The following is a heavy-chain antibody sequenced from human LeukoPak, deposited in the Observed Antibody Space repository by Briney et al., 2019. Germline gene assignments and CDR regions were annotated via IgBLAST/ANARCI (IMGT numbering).Heavy chain of an antibody. CDR1: GGSISSGNYY. J-gene: IGHJ4*02. V-gene: IGHV4-61*02. Sequence: KPSQTLSLTCTVSGGSISSGNYYWSWIRQPAGKGLEWIGRIYTSGSTNYNPSLKSRVTISVDTSKNQFSLKLSSVTAADTAVYYCARHSRQWLVDSPAYFDYWGQGTLVTVSS. D-gene: IGHD6-19*01. CDR2: IYTSGST. CDR3: ARHSRQWLVDSPAYFDY.